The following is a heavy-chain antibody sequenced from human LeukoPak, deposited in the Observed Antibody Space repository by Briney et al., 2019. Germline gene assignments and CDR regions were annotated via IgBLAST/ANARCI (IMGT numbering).Heavy chain of an antibody. V-gene: IGHV3-21*01. J-gene: IGHJ4*02. CDR2: ISSSSSYI. Sequence: PGGSLRLSCAPSGFTFSDYSMNWVRQAPGKGLEWVSSISSSSSYIYYADSVKGRFTISRDNAKNSLYLQMNSLRAEDTAVYYCARDPEIAYDSSGYYGTDYWGQGTLVTVSS. CDR3: ARDPEIAYDSSGYYGTDY. CDR1: GFTFSDYS. D-gene: IGHD3-22*01.